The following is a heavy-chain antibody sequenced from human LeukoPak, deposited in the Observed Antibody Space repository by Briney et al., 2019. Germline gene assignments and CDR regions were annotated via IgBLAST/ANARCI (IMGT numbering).Heavy chain of an antibody. V-gene: IGHV4-34*01. CDR1: GGSFSGYY. Sequence: PSETLSLTCAVYGGSFSGYYWSWIRQPPGEGLEWIGEINHSGSTSYNPSLKGRVTISVDTSKNQFPLKLSSVTAADTAVYYCARGRAPDYWGQGTLVTVSS. CDR3: ARGRAPDY. J-gene: IGHJ4*02. CDR2: INHSGST.